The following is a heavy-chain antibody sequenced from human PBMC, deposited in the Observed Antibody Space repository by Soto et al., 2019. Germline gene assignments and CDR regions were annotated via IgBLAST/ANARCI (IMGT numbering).Heavy chain of an antibody. Sequence: GGSLRLSCAASGFTFSSYSMNWVRQAPGKGLEWVSSISSSSSYIYYADSVKGRFTISRDNAKNSLYLQMNSLRAENTAVYYCARDYYSSNWENGYYYYAMDVWGQGTTVTVSS. V-gene: IGHV3-21*01. CDR1: GFTFSSYS. CDR3: ARDYYSSNWENGYYYYAMDV. CDR2: ISSSSSYI. D-gene: IGHD6-13*01. J-gene: IGHJ6*02.